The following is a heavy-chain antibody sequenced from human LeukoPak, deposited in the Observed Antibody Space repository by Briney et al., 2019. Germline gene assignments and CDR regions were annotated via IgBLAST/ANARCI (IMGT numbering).Heavy chain of an antibody. D-gene: IGHD2-15*01. CDR1: GFTFSSYS. Sequence: GGSLRLSCAASGFTFSSYSMNWVRQAPGKGLEWVSSISNSSSYIYYADSVKGRFTISRDNAENSLYLQMNSLRAEDTAVYYCASSGYCSGGSCYSASYYYYYMDVWGKGTTVTVSS. V-gene: IGHV3-21*01. CDR3: ASSGYCSGGSCYSASYYYYYMDV. J-gene: IGHJ6*03. CDR2: ISNSSSYI.